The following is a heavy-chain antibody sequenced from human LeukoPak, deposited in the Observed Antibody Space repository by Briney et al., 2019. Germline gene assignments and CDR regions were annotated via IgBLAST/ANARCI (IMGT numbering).Heavy chain of an antibody. CDR2: ISTYNGNT. CDR3: ARDVPGSIGTTARFDP. V-gene: IGHV1-18*04. D-gene: IGHD1-1*01. J-gene: IGHJ5*02. Sequence: GASVKVSCKSSGYTSSSCGISWMRQAPGQGLEWIGWISTYNGNTNYAQKFQGRVTMTTDTSTSTAYMELRSLRSDDTAIYYCARDVPGSIGTTARFDPWGQGTLVTVSS. CDR1: GYTSSSCG.